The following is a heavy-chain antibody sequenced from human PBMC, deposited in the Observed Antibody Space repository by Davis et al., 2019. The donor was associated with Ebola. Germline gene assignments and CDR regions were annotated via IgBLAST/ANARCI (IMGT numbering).Heavy chain of an antibody. D-gene: IGHD5-12*01. V-gene: IGHV3-53*04. Sequence: GESLKISCAASGFTFSSYWMSWVRQAPGKGLEWVSVIYSGGTTYYADSVRGRFTISRHNSKNTLYLQMNSLRAEDTAVYYCARGDGVARYFDLWGRGTLVTVSS. CDR1: GFTFSSYW. CDR2: IYSGGTT. CDR3: ARGDGVARYFDL. J-gene: IGHJ2*01.